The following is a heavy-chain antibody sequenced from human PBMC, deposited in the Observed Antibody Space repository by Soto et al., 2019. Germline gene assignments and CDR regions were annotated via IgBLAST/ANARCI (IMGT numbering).Heavy chain of an antibody. CDR2: ISPESDKA. V-gene: IGHV1-18*01. D-gene: IGHD4-17*01. CDR3: TTDLFFISPSPVTTDAY. Sequence: VQLVQSGAEVKKPGASVRVSCKASGYTFTSFRLSWVRQAPGQGPEWMGWISPESDKATYAHKFHRRITMTTDTSTNTAYMDLSSVRSDDTAVYYCTTDLFFISPSPVTTDAYWGQGTLVSVSS. J-gene: IGHJ4*02. CDR1: GYTFTSFR.